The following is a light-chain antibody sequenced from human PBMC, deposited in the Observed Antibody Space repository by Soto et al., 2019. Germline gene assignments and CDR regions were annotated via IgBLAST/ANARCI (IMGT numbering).Light chain of an antibody. J-gene: IGLJ1*01. CDR3: SSYTSSSTLHV. CDR1: SSDVGGYNF. V-gene: IGLV2-14*01. Sequence: QSALSQPASVSGSPGQSITIACTGTSSDVGGYNFVSWYQQHPGKAPKLMIYGVSNRPSGVSNRFSGSKSGNTASLTISGLQAEDEADYYCSSYTSSSTLHVFGTGTKLTVL. CDR2: GVS.